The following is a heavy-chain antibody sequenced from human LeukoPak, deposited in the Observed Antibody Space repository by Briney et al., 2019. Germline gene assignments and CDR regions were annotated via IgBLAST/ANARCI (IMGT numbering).Heavy chain of an antibody. CDR2: ISSSSSYI. D-gene: IGHD3-9*01. CDR1: GFTFSSYS. CDR3: AIRYIWTSSALDAFDI. Sequence: GGSLRLSCAASGFTFSSYSMNWVRQAPGKGLEWVSSISSSSSYIYYADSVKGRFTISRDNAKNTLYLQMNSLRAEDTAVYYCAIRYIWTSSALDAFDIWGQGTMVTVSS. V-gene: IGHV3-21*01. J-gene: IGHJ3*02.